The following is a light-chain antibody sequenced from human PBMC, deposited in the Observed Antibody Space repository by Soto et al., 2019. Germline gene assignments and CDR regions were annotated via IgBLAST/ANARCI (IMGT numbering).Light chain of an antibody. Sequence: QSALTQPASVSGSPGQSITISCTGTSSDVGSYNLVSWYQQHPGKAPKLVIYEGDKWPSGVSNRFSGSKSGNTASLTISWLQTEDEADYYCCSYVGGSTLVFGGGTKLTVL. CDR3: CSYVGGSTLV. CDR1: SSDVGSYNL. V-gene: IGLV2-23*01. J-gene: IGLJ2*01. CDR2: EGD.